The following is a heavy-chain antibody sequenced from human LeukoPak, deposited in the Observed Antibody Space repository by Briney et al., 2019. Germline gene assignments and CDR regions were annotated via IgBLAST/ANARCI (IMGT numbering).Heavy chain of an antibody. CDR1: GYTFTGYY. V-gene: IGHV1-2*02. CDR2: INPNSGGT. J-gene: IGHJ5*02. CDR3: ARVADYYGSGSYYNLTFGLDL. D-gene: IGHD3-10*01. Sequence: ASVNVSCKASGYTFTGYYMHWVRQAPGQWREWMGWINPNSGGTNYAQKFQGRVTMTRDTSISTAYMELSRLRSDDTAVYYCARVADYYGSGSYYNLTFGLDLWGQGTLVTVSS.